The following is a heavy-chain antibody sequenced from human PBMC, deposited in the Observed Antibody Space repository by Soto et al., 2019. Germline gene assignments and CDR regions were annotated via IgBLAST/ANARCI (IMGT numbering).Heavy chain of an antibody. CDR1: GYSFDNYW. J-gene: IGHJ6*02. CDR3: VRYRSRDYYYGMDV. Sequence: PGESLKISCKGSGYSFDNYWIGWVRQMPRKGLEWMAIIYPGDSDRRYSPSFQGQVTISADQSISTAYLQWSSLKASDAANYYCVRYRSRDYYYGMDVWGQGTTVTVSS. D-gene: IGHD1-26*01. V-gene: IGHV5-51*01. CDR2: IYPGDSDR.